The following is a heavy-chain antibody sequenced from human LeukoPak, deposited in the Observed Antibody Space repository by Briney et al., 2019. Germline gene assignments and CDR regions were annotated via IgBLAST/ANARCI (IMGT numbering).Heavy chain of an antibody. J-gene: IGHJ6*02. CDR2: ISSSSSYI. D-gene: IGHD6-19*01. V-gene: IGHV3-21*01. Sequence: GGSLRLSCAASGFTFRNYNMNWVRQAPGKGLEWVSSISSSSSYIYYAASVKGRFTISRDNARNSLYLQMNSLRAEDTAVYYCARLKVAVTGTGHYYYYGMDVWGQGTTVTVSS. CDR3: ARLKVAVTGTGHYYYYGMDV. CDR1: GFTFRNYN.